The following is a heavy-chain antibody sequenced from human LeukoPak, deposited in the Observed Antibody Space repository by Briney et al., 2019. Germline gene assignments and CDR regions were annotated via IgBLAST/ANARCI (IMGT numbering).Heavy chain of an antibody. CDR1: GGSMTTHH. V-gene: IGHV4-59*11. CDR3: TTIKRGDIFGYFDF. CDR2: VFDSGRT. J-gene: IGHJ4*02. Sequence: SETLSLTCTLSGGSMTTHHWNWIRQTPGKGLEWIGYVFDSGRTKVNPSLKSRVTLSADTSKNQLSLRRSSVTPADTAMYYCTTIKRGDIFGYFDFWGQGILVTVSS. D-gene: IGHD5-18*01.